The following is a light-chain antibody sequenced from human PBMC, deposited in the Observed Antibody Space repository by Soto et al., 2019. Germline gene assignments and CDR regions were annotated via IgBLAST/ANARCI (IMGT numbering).Light chain of an antibody. J-gene: IGKJ3*01. V-gene: IGKV3D-15*01. CDR3: QQYNKWPPLT. Sequence: EIVMAQSPATVSVSPGERATLSCRASQSVSSNLAWYQQKPGQAPRLLIYGASTRATGIPGRFSGSGSGTGFTLTISSLQSEDFAVYYCQQYNKWPPLTFGPGTKVDIK. CDR1: QSVSSN. CDR2: GAS.